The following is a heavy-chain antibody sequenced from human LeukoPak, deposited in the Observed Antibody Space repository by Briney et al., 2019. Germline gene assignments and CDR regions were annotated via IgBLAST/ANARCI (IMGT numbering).Heavy chain of an antibody. V-gene: IGHV1-2*02. Sequence: ASVKVSCKASGYTFTGYYMHWVRQAPAQGLEWMGWINPNSGGTDYAQKYQRRVTMTRDTSISTAYMELSRLRSDGTAVYYCARAMIVVVNWFDPWGQGTLVTVSS. D-gene: IGHD3-22*01. CDR2: INPNSGGT. J-gene: IGHJ5*02. CDR1: GYTFTGYY. CDR3: ARAMIVVVNWFDP.